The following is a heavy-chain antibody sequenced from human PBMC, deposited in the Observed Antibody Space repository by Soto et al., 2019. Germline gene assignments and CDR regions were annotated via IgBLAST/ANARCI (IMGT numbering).Heavy chain of an antibody. CDR2: IYYSGST. V-gene: IGHV4-31*03. J-gene: IGHJ1*01. Sequence: PSETLSLTCTVSGGSISSGGYYWSWIRQHPGKGLEWIGYIYYSGSTYYNPSLKSRVTISVDTSKNQFSLKLSSVTAADTAVYYCAGEQRGGSELWAQGPLDPVSS. CDR1: GGSISSGGYY. CDR3: AGEQRGGSEL. D-gene: IGHD3-10*01.